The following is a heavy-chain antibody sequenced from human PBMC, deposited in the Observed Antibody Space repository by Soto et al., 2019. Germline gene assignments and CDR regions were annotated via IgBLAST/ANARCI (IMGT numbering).Heavy chain of an antibody. CDR3: AKDPRLQLGY. V-gene: IGHV3-23*01. CDR2: ISGGGDGT. D-gene: IGHD1-1*01. J-gene: IGHJ4*02. CDR1: GFPFGNYA. Sequence: GGSLRLSCTASGFPFGNYAMSWVRQAPGKGLEWVSGISGGGDGTNYADSVKGRFTVSRDNSRNTLYLQMNSLRAEDTAVYYCAKDPRLQLGYWGQGTLVTVSS.